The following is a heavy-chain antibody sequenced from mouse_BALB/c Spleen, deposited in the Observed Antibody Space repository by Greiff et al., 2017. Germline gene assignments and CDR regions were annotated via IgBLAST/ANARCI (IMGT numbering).Heavy chain of an antibody. J-gene: IGHJ4*01. D-gene: IGHD2-14*01. CDR1: GYTFTSYW. Sequence: QVQLQQPGAELVKPGASVKLSCKASGYTFTSYWMHWVKQRPGQGLEWIGEINPSNGRTNYNEKFKSKATLTVDKSSSTAYMQLSSLTSEDAAVYCCARNYRRMDYWGQGTSVTVSA. CDR3: ARNYRRMDY. V-gene: IGHV1S81*02. CDR2: INPSNGRT.